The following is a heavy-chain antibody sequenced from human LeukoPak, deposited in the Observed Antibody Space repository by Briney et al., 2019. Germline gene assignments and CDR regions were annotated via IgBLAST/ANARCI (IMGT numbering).Heavy chain of an antibody. CDR3: ARGDYFDSSGYSGASLFDY. D-gene: IGHD3-22*01. CDR1: GYTFTGYY. CDR2: INPNSGGT. J-gene: IGHJ4*02. V-gene: IGHV1-2*02. Sequence: GASVKVSCKASGYTFTGYYMHWVRQAPGQGLEWMGWINPNSGGTNYAQKFQGRVTMTTDTSTTTAYMELRSLRSDDTAVYYCARGDYFDSSGYSGASLFDYWGQGTLVTVSS.